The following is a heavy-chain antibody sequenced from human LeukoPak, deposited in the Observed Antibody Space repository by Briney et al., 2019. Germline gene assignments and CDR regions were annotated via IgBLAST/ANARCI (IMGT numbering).Heavy chain of an antibody. CDR1: GGSISPYY. V-gene: IGHV4-4*09. Sequence: SETLSLTCTVSGGSISPYYWTWIRQSPGKGLEWIGYISASGTTDYNPSLKGRVTMSVDTSKSQFSLHLNSVTAADTAVFYCARSSTLFYFDYWGQGALVTVSS. J-gene: IGHJ4*02. D-gene: IGHD6-6*01. CDR3: ARSSTLFYFDY. CDR2: ISASGTT.